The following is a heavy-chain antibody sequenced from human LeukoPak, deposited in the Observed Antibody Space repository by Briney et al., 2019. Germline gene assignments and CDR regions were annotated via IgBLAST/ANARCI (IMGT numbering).Heavy chain of an antibody. J-gene: IGHJ4*02. CDR3: ARLIYDILTGSDY. D-gene: IGHD3-9*01. CDR1: GYTFTSYG. CDR2: ISAYNGNT. V-gene: IGHV1-18*01. Sequence: ASVKVSCKASGYTFTSYGISWVRQAPGQGLEWMGWISAYNGNTNYAQKLQGRVTLTTDTSTSTVYMELRSLRSDDTAVYYCARLIYDILTGSDYWGQGTLVTVSS.